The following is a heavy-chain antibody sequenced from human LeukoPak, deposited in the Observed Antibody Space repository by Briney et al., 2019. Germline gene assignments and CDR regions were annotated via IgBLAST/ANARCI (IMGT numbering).Heavy chain of an antibody. V-gene: IGHV4-4*07. Sequence: PSETLSLTCTVSGGSISNYYWSWIRQPPGKGLEWIGRIYTSGSTNYNPSLKSRVTMSVDTSKNQFSLKLSSVTAADTAVYYCARDPYSSSWFNWFDPWGQGTLVTVSS. CDR3: ARDPYSSSWFNWFDP. D-gene: IGHD6-13*01. CDR1: GGSISNYY. CDR2: IYTSGST. J-gene: IGHJ5*02.